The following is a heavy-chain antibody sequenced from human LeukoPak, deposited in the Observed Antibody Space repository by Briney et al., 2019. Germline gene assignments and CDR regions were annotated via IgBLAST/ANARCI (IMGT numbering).Heavy chain of an antibody. J-gene: IGHJ6*02. D-gene: IGHD2-2*01. CDR1: GYSFTTYA. V-gene: IGHV7-4-1*02. Sequence: ASVKVSCKASGYSFTTYAMNWVRQAPGQGLEWMGWINTNTENPTYAQGFTGRIVFSLDTSVSTAYLQISSLRAEDTAVYYCARVGVRSTPSSQGVDYYYGMDIWGQGTTVTVSS. CDR2: INTNTENP. CDR3: ARVGVRSTPSSQGVDYYYGMDI.